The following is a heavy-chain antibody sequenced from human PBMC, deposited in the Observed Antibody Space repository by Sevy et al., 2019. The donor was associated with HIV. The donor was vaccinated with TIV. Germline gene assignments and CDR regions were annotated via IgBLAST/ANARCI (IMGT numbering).Heavy chain of an antibody. V-gene: IGHV1-46*01. CDR2: IDPRTGGT. J-gene: IGHJ4*02. Sequence: ASVKVSCKASGYTFTNYYLHFVRQAPGQGLEWMGIIDPRTGGTTYAQKFQGRVNMTRDTSTSTLYMDLSSLISEDTAVYYCVREAGGFVRHPNDYWGLGTVVTVSS. CDR3: VREAGGFVRHPNDY. CDR1: GYTFTNYY. D-gene: IGHD3-16*01.